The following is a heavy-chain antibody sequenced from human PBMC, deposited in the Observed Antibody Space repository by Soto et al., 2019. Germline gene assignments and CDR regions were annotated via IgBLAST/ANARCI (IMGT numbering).Heavy chain of an antibody. J-gene: IGHJ6*02. D-gene: IGHD3-3*02. Sequence: GGSLRLSCAASGFTFSSYGMHWVRQAPGKGLEWVAVIWYDGSNKYYADSVKGRFTISRDNSKNTLYLQMNSLRAEDTAVYYCARDLKLGHSYYYYGMDVWGQGTTVTVSS. V-gene: IGHV3-33*01. CDR1: GFTFSSYG. CDR3: ARDLKLGHSYYYYGMDV. CDR2: IWYDGSNK.